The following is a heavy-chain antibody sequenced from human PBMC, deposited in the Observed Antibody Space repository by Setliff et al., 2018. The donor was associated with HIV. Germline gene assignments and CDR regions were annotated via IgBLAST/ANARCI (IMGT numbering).Heavy chain of an antibody. Sequence: SVKVSCKVSGGIFDSYAINWVRQAPGQGLEWMGGITPISGTANYAQKFQGRVTIAADEFTSTAYMELSSLRSEDTAVYYCVRGGQYYRSTYYYYYMDVWGKGTTVTVSS. D-gene: IGHD3-16*02. J-gene: IGHJ6*03. V-gene: IGHV1-69*13. CDR2: ITPISGTA. CDR1: GGIFDSYA. CDR3: VRGGQYYRSTYYYYYMDV.